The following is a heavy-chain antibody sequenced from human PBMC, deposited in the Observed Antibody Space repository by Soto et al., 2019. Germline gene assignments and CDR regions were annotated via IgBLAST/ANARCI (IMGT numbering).Heavy chain of an antibody. CDR2: ISYDGSNK. J-gene: IGHJ4*02. CDR3: AKVLGYYYDSSGYYDY. Sequence: QVQLVESGGGVVQPGRSLRLSCAASGFTFSSYGMHWVRQAPGKGLEWVAVISYDGSNKYYADSVKGRFTIPRDNSKNTLYLQMNSLRAEDTAVYYCAKVLGYYYDSSGYYDYWGQGTLVTVSS. CDR1: GFTFSSYG. V-gene: IGHV3-30*18. D-gene: IGHD3-22*01.